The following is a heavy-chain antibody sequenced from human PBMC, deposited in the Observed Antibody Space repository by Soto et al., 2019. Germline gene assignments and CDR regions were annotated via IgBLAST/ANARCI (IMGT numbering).Heavy chain of an antibody. CDR2: ISAYNGNT. Sequence: QVPLVQSGAGVKKPGASVKVSCKASGYTLTSYGISSVRQAPGQGLEWMGWISAYNGNTNYAQKLQGSVTMTTDTAASTAYMELRSLRCDDPAVDYSASGAGTRGLRRRCSSTGWDDGSAYWGQGSLDVVAS. V-gene: IGHV1-18*01. D-gene: IGHD2-2*01. CDR1: GYTLTSYG. CDR3: ASGAGTRGLRRRCSSTGWDDGSAY. J-gene: IGHJ4*02.